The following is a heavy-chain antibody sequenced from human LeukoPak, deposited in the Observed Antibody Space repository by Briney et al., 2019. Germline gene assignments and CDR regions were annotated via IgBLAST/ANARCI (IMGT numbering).Heavy chain of an antibody. CDR2: INHSGST. J-gene: IGHJ4*02. Sequence: SETLCLTCAVYGGSFSGYYWSWIRQPPGKGLEWIGEINHSGSTNYNPSLKSRVTISVDTSKNQFSLKLSSVTAADTAVYYCARRGRGSGGYYKSYYFDYWGQGTLVTVSS. CDR1: GGSFSGYY. CDR3: ARRGRGSGGYYKSYYFDY. D-gene: IGHD3-10*01. V-gene: IGHV4-34*01.